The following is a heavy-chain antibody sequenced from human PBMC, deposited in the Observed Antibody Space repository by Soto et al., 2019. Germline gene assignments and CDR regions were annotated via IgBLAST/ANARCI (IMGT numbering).Heavy chain of an antibody. CDR2: IYYSGST. D-gene: IGHD4-17*01. CDR1: GGSISSGGYY. Sequence: PSETLSLTCSVSGGSISSGGYYWSWIRQHPGKGLEWIGYIYYSGSTYYNPSLKSRVTISVDTSKNQFSLKLSSVTAADTAVYYCARGFPYGDYDSEWFDPWGQGTLVTVSS. V-gene: IGHV4-31*03. CDR3: ARGFPYGDYDSEWFDP. J-gene: IGHJ5*02.